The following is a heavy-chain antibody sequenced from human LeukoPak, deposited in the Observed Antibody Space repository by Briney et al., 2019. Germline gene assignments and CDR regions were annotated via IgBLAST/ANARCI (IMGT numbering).Heavy chain of an antibody. V-gene: IGHV3-9*01. Sequence: PGGSLRLSCAASGFTFDDYAMHWVRQAPGKGLEWVSGISWNSGSIGYADSVKGRFTISRDNAKNSLYLQMNSLRAEDTALYYCAKDTQGSMVATIFGYWGQGTLVTVSS. CDR3: AKDTQGSMVATIFGY. D-gene: IGHD5-12*01. J-gene: IGHJ4*02. CDR2: ISWNSGSI. CDR1: GFTFDDYA.